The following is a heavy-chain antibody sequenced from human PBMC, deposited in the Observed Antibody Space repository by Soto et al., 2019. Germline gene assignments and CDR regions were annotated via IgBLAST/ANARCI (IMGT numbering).Heavy chain of an antibody. Sequence: PSETLSLTCTVSGGSISSYDWSWIRQPPGKGLEWIGYIYYSGSTNYNPSLKSRVTISVDTSKNQFSLKLSSVTAADTATYYCIQSRFGGDCLQSYASYYYYGMDVWGQGTTVTVSS. V-gene: IGHV4-59*01. CDR3: IQSRFGGDCLQSYASYYYYGMDV. CDR1: GGSISSYD. CDR2: IYYSGST. D-gene: IGHD2-21*02. J-gene: IGHJ6*02.